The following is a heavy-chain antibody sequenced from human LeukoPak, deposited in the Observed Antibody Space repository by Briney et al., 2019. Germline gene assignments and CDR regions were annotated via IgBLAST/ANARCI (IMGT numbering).Heavy chain of an antibody. CDR3: ATNYSDSSGYYPDFDY. V-gene: IGHV3-23*01. CDR1: GFTFITPA. Sequence: GGSLRLSSAPSGFTFITPAIKRVCPALGKRREWVSPMVGSGRNTYYAESVKGRFTITRGNHNYSLYLQMNSLRAEDTAVYYCATNYSDSSGYYPDFDYWGQGALVTVSS. CDR2: MVGSGRNT. J-gene: IGHJ4*02. D-gene: IGHD3-22*01.